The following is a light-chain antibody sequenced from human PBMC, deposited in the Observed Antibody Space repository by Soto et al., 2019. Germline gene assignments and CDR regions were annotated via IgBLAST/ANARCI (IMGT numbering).Light chain of an antibody. CDR3: QQRSNWPYT. Sequence: IVLTQSPATLSLSPGERATLSCRASQSVNSYLAWYQQKPGQAPKLLIYDASNRATGIQGRFSGSGSETDFPLTISSLEPEDFAVYYCQQRSNWPYTFGQGTKLEIK. CDR2: DAS. J-gene: IGKJ2*01. V-gene: IGKV3-11*01. CDR1: QSVNSY.